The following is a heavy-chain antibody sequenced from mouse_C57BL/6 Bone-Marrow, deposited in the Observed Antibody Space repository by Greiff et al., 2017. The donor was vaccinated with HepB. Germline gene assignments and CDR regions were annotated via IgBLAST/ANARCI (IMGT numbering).Heavy chain of an antibody. Sequence: QVQLQQPGAELVKPGALVKMSCKASGYTFTSYWITWVKQRPGQGLEWIGDIYPGSGSTNYNEKFKSKATLTVDTSSSTAYMQLSSLTSEDSAVYYCARRGSNYELDYWGQGTSVTVSS. CDR2: IYPGSGST. D-gene: IGHD2-5*01. CDR3: ARRGSNYELDY. V-gene: IGHV1-55*01. CDR1: GYTFTSYW. J-gene: IGHJ4*01.